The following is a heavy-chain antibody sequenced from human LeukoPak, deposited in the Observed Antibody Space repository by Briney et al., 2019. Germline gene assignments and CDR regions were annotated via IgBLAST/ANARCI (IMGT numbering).Heavy chain of an antibody. V-gene: IGHV1-2*02. CDR3: ASGVAANWFDP. Sequence: ASVKVSCKASGYTLTGYYMHWVRQAPGQGLEWMGWINPNNGVTNYAQKFQGRVTMTRDTSISTAYMELSRLRSDNTAVYYCASGVAANWFDPWGQGTLVTVSS. D-gene: IGHD6-13*01. CDR1: GYTLTGYY. CDR2: INPNNGVT. J-gene: IGHJ5*02.